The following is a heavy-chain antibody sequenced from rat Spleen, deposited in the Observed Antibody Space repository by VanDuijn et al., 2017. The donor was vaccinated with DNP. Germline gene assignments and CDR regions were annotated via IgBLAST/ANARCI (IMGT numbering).Heavy chain of an antibody. CDR1: GFTFSNSD. Sequence: EVQLVESGGGLVQPGRSMKLSCAASGFTFSNSDMAWVRQAPTKGLEWVASISTSGGSTYYRDSVKGRFTISRDNAKSTLYLQMDSLRSEDTATYYWATVRGHWFAYWGQGTLVTVSS. V-gene: IGHV5-25*01. CDR2: ISTSGGST. CDR3: ATVRGHWFAY. J-gene: IGHJ3*01.